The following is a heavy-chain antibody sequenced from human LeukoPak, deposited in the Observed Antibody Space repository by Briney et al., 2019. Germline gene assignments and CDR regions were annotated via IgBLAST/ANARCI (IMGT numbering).Heavy chain of an antibody. CDR1: GFTFSIYW. CDR2: IKEDGSVI. Sequence: GSLRLSCVASGFTFSIYWMSWVRQAPGRGPEWLAIIKEDGSVIWDVESVRGRFTISRDNAKNSVYLEMNSLRAEDTAVYYCARGSGRQQLEQNYWGQGNLVTVSS. J-gene: IGHJ4*02. D-gene: IGHD6-13*01. CDR3: ARGSGRQQLEQNY. V-gene: IGHV3-7*01.